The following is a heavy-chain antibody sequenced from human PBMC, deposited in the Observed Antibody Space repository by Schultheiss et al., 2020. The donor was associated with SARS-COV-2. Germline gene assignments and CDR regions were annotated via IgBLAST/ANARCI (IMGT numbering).Heavy chain of an antibody. CDR2: ISSSSSYT. CDR3: ARDLDYYDSSGLGY. Sequence: GGSLRLSCAASGFTFSSYAMSWVRRAPGKGLEWVSYISSSSSYTNYADSVKGRFTISRDNAKNSLYLQMNSLRAEDTAVYYCARDLDYYDSSGLGYWGQGTLVTVSS. J-gene: IGHJ4*02. V-gene: IGHV3-21*05. CDR1: GFTFSSYA. D-gene: IGHD3-22*01.